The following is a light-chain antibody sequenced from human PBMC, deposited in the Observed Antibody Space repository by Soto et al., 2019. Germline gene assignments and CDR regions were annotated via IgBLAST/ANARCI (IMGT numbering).Light chain of an antibody. CDR2: AAS. Sequence: ILMTQSPSSLSAFVRDRVTITCRVSQDIGNFLAWYQQKPGKVPKLLIYAASTLQSGVPSRFSGSGSGTDFTLTISSLQPEDVATYYCQKCKVAPFTFGGGTKVEIK. V-gene: IGKV1-27*01. CDR3: QKCKVAPFT. CDR1: QDIGNF. J-gene: IGKJ4*01.